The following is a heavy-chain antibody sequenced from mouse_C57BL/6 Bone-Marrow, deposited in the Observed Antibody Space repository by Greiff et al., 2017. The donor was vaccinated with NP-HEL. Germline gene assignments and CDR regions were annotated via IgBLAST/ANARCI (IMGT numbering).Heavy chain of an antibody. J-gene: IGHJ3*01. CDR2: IYPGDGDT. V-gene: IGHV1-80*01. CDR1: GYEFSNYW. CDR3: ARGAY. Sequence: QVQLQQSGAELVKPGASVKISCKASGYEFSNYWMNWVKQRPGKGLEWIGQIYPGDGDTNYNGKFKDKAPLTADKSSSTDYMPLSRLTSEDSAVYFCARGAYGGQGNLVTVSA.